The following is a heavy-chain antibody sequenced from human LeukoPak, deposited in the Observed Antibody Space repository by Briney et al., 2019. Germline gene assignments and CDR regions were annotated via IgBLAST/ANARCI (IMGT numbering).Heavy chain of an antibody. CDR1: GYSFTGYY. CDR3: ARAYDSSGYYPHL. Sequence: GASVKVSCKASGYSFTGYYMYWVRQAPGQGPEWMGWINPNSGGTSYAQKFQGRLTMTRDTSISTGYMELNSLRSDDTAVYYCARAYDSSGYYPHLWGQGTLVTVSS. J-gene: IGHJ1*01. V-gene: IGHV1-2*02. D-gene: IGHD3-22*01. CDR2: INPNSGGT.